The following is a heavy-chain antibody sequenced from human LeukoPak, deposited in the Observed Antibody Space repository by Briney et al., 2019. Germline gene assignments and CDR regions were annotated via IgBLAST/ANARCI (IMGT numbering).Heavy chain of an antibody. CDR1: GFVFSKHG. J-gene: IGHJ5*02. V-gene: IGHV3-30*02. CDR3: ARFSYGDYVA. CDR2: IRHDESVK. D-gene: IGHD4-17*01. Sequence: PGRSLRLSCAASGFVFSKHGMHWVRQAPGKGLEWVAFIRHDESVKHYAESVKGRFTISRDNFKKTLSLQMNSLRPDDTALYYCARFSYGDYVAWGQGTLVTVSS.